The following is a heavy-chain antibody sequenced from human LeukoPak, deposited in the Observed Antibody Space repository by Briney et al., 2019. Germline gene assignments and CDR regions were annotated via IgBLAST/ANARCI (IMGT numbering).Heavy chain of an antibody. V-gene: IGHV4-59*01. J-gene: IGHJ4*02. Sequence: SKTLSLTCTVSGGSISSYYWSWIRQPPGKGLEWIGYIYDSGSTNYNPSLKSRVTTSVDTSKNQFSLKLSSVTAADTAVYYCARGPSSKYFDYWGQGTLVTVSS. D-gene: IGHD2-2*01. CDR3: ARGPSSKYFDY. CDR1: GGSISSYY. CDR2: IYDSGST.